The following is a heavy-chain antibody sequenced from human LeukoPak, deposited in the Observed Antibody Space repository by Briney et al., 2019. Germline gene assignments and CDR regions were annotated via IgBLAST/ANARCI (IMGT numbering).Heavy chain of an antibody. CDR3: ARHTTVRGVIWGLDY. CDR1: GYSFTSYW. Sequence: GESLKISCKGSGYSFTSYWIGSVRQMPGKGLEWMGIIYPGDSDTRYSPSFQGQVTISADKSISTAYLQWSSLKAPDTAMYYCARHTTVRGVIWGLDYWGQGTLVTVSS. J-gene: IGHJ4*02. D-gene: IGHD3-10*01. CDR2: IYPGDSDT. V-gene: IGHV5-51*01.